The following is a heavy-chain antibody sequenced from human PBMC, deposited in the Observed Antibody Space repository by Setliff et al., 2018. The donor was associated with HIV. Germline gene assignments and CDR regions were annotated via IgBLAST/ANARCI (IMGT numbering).Heavy chain of an antibody. CDR3: ARLRLAVMMSLDYFDL. V-gene: IGHV4-4*09. CDR1: GGSITNFY. D-gene: IGHD3-16*01. Sequence: SETLSLTCNVSGGSITNFYWSWIRQPPGKGLEWIGYIHNPGSTNFNPSLQSRVSMSVDVSTSQFSLRLTSVTAADTAVYYCARLRLAVMMSLDYFDLWGQGTLVTVSS. CDR2: IHNPGST. J-gene: IGHJ4*02.